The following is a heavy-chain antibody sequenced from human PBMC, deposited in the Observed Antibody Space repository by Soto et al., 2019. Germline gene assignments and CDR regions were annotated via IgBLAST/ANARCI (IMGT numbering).Heavy chain of an antibody. Sequence: ASVKVSCKASGYTFTSYAMHWVRQAPGQRLEWMGWINAGNGNTKYSQKFQGRVTITRDTSASTAYMELSSLRSEDTAVYYCARELLLWFGELPNAFDIWGQGTMVTVSS. CDR1: GYTFTSYA. CDR3: ARELLLWFGELPNAFDI. V-gene: IGHV1-3*01. CDR2: INAGNGNT. D-gene: IGHD3-10*01. J-gene: IGHJ3*02.